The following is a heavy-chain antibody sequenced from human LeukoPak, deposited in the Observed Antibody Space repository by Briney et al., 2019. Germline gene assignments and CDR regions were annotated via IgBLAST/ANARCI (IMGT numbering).Heavy chain of an antibody. D-gene: IGHD3-22*01. CDR2: INPNSGGT. CDR3: ARGPSYYYDSSGYPYYYYYYYMDV. CDR1: GYTFTGYY. Sequence: EASVKVSCKASGYTFTGYYMHWVRQAPGQGLEWMGWINPNSGGTNYAQKFQGRVTMTRDTSISTAYMELSRLRSDDTAVYYCARGPSYYYDSSGYPYYYYYYYMDVWGKGTTVTISS. J-gene: IGHJ6*03. V-gene: IGHV1-2*02.